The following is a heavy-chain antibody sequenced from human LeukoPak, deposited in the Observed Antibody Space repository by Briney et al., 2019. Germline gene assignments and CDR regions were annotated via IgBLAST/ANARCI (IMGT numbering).Heavy chain of an antibody. CDR1: GGSFSGYY. D-gene: IGHD3-10*01. CDR3: ARGRMYYYGSGSYFQY. J-gene: IGHJ4*02. Sequence: SETLSLTCAVYGGSFSGYYWSWIRQPPGKGLEWIGEINHSGSTNYNPSLKSRVTISVDTSKNQFSLKLSSVAAADTAVYYCARGRMYYYGSGSYFQYWGPGTLVTVSS. CDR2: INHSGST. V-gene: IGHV4-34*01.